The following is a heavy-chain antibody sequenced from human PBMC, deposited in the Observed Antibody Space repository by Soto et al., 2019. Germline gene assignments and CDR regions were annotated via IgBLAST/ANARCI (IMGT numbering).Heavy chain of an antibody. J-gene: IGHJ6*03. CDR1: GGTFSSYT. D-gene: IGHD2-8*01. CDR3: ARDQACTNGGCYPYYYYMDV. CDR2: IIPILGIA. V-gene: IGHV1-69*08. Sequence: QVQLVQSGAEVKKPGSSVKVSCQASGGTFSSYTISWVRQAPGQGLEWMGRIIPILGIANYAQKFQGRVTITADKSTSAAYMELSSLRSEETAVYYCARDQACTNGGCYPYYYYMDVWGKGTTVTVSS.